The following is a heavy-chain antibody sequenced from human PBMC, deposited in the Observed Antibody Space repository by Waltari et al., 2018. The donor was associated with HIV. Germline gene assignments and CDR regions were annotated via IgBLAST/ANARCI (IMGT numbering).Heavy chain of an antibody. D-gene: IGHD4-17*01. J-gene: IGHJ6*03. V-gene: IGHV3-23*04. Sequence: EMQLVESGGGLVQPGGSLRLTCAASGFTFSGYAMRWVRQAPGKGLEWVAAISDSGGSTYNADSVQGRFTISRDNSKNVLYLQMNSLRAEDTAVYYCAKGSGDYLNTYMDVWGKGTTVTVS. CDR2: ISDSGGST. CDR1: GFTFSGYA. CDR3: AKGSGDYLNTYMDV.